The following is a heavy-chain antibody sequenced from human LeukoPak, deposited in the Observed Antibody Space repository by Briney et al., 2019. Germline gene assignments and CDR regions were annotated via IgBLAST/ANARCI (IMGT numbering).Heavy chain of an antibody. J-gene: IGHJ4*02. CDR1: GFTFSSYG. D-gene: IGHD5-24*01. CDR2: INSDGGST. CDR3: ARRIQGMAPYYFDY. Sequence: PGRSLRLSCAASGFTFSSYGMHWVRQAPGKGLVWVSRINSDGGSTSYADSVKGRFTISRDNAKNTLYLQMNSLRAEDTAVYYCARRIQGMAPYYFDYWGQGTLVTVSS. V-gene: IGHV3-74*01.